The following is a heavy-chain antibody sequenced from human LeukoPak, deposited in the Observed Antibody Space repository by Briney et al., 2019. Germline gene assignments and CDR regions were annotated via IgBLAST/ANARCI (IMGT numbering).Heavy chain of an antibody. Sequence: ASVKVSCKASGYTFTGYYMHWVRQAPGQGLEWMGRIIPILGIANYAQKFQGRVTITADKSTSTAYMELSSLRSEDTAVYYCARGSRAFDYWGQGTLVTVSS. J-gene: IGHJ4*02. CDR3: ARGSRAFDY. V-gene: IGHV1-69*04. CDR2: IIPILGIA. D-gene: IGHD1-26*01. CDR1: GYTFTGYY.